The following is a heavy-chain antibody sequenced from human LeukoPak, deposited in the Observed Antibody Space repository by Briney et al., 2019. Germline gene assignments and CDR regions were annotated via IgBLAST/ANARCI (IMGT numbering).Heavy chain of an antibody. CDR2: ISLSGSTI. Sequence: GGSLRLSCAASGFTFSSDEMNWVRQAPGKGLEWISFISLSGSTIYYADSVKGRFTISRDNFKNSLYLQMSSLRADDTAVYYCARSTSRLINWGQGTLVTVSS. V-gene: IGHV3-48*03. J-gene: IGHJ4*02. CDR1: GFTFSSDE. CDR3: ARSTSRLIN. D-gene: IGHD2-2*01.